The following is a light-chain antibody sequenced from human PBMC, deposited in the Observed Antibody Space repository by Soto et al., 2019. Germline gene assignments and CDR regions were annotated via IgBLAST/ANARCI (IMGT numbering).Light chain of an antibody. CDR2: DVS. CDR1: SSYVGGYNY. Sequence: QSVLTQPASVSGSPGQSITISCTGTSSYVGGYNYVSWYQQHPGKAPKLMIYDVSNRPSGVSNRFSGSKSGNTASLTISGLQAEDEADYYCSSYTSSSTYVFGTGTRSPS. V-gene: IGLV2-14*01. J-gene: IGLJ1*01. CDR3: SSYTSSSTYV.